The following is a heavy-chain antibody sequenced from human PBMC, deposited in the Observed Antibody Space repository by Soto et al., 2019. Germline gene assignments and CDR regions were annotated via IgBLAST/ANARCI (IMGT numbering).Heavy chain of an antibody. CDR3: ARFSGGRNWNWNNWFDP. Sequence: ASVKVSCKASGYTFTSYYMHWVRQAPGQGLEWMGIINPSGGSTSYAQKFQGRVTMTRDTSTSTVYMELSSLRSEDTAVYYCARFSGGRNWNWNNWFDPWGQGTLVTVSS. D-gene: IGHD1-7*01. J-gene: IGHJ5*02. V-gene: IGHV1-46*01. CDR1: GYTFTSYY. CDR2: INPSGGST.